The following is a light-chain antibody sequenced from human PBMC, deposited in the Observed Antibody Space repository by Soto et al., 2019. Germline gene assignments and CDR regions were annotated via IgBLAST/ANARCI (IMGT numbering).Light chain of an antibody. Sequence: EIVLTQSPGTLSLSPGERATLSCRASQSVSSGYLAWYQQKPGQAPRLFISGASTRATGIPDRFSGSGSGTDFTLTISSLEPEDFAVYYCQQYGNSRWTFGQGTKVEIK. CDR3: QQYGNSRWT. J-gene: IGKJ1*01. V-gene: IGKV3-20*01. CDR1: QSVSSGY. CDR2: GAS.